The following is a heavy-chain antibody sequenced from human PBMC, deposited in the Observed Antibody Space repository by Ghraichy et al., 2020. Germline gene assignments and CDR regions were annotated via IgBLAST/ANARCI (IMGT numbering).Heavy chain of an antibody. CDR3: AVYSPTYAMDV. J-gene: IGHJ6*02. Sequence: GGSLRLSCAASGFTFSTYAMSWVRQAPGKGLEWVSTIGATGTTTYYADSVEGRFTISRDNSKNTLYLQLNSLRVEDTAVYYCAVYSPTYAMDVWGQGTTVTVSS. CDR2: IGATGTTT. CDR1: GFTFSTYA. V-gene: IGHV3-23*01. D-gene: IGHD4-11*01.